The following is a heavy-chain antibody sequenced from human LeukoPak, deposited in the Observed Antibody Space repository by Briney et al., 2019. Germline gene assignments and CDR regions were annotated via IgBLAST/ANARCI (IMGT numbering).Heavy chain of an antibody. CDR2: ISGSGGST. Sequence: GGSLRLSCAVSGFSISDNFMSWVRQAPGKGLEWVSAISGSGGSTYYADSVKGRFTISRDNSKNTLYLQMNSLRAEDTAVYYCAKMVLWFGELMPAEFDYWGQGTLVTVSS. D-gene: IGHD3-10*01. CDR3: AKMVLWFGELMPAEFDY. CDR1: GFSISDNF. J-gene: IGHJ4*02. V-gene: IGHV3-23*01.